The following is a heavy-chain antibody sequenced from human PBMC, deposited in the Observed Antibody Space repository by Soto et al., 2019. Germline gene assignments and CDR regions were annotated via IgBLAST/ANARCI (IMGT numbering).Heavy chain of an antibody. J-gene: IGHJ4*02. CDR3: ARVPGIAVAGSGDY. D-gene: IGHD6-19*01. Sequence: ASETLSLTYTVSDGSVSSGSYYWNWIRQPPGKGLEWIGEINHSGSTNYNPSLKSRVTISVDTSKNQFSLKLSSVTAADTAVYYCARVPGIAVAGSGDYWGQGTLVTVS. V-gene: IGHV4-61*01. CDR2: INHSGST. CDR1: DGSVSSGSYY.